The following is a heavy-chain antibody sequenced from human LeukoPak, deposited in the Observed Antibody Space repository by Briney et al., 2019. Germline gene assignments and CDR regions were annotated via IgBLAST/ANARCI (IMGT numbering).Heavy chain of an antibody. V-gene: IGHV4-39*07. Sequence: PSETLSLTCTVSGGSISTTTYYWGWIRQPPGKGLEWIGNIYYSGTTYYNSSLKSRVTLSLDTSKSQFSLKLSSVTAADTAVYYCARGGYDYVWGSYRLEYYYMDVWGKGTTVTVSS. CDR1: GGSISTTTYY. J-gene: IGHJ6*03. CDR2: IYYSGTT. CDR3: ARGGYDYVWGSYRLEYYYMDV. D-gene: IGHD3-16*02.